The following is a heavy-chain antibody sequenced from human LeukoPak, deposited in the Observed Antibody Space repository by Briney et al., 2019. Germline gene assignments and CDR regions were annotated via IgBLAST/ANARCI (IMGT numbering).Heavy chain of an antibody. D-gene: IGHD2-15*01. J-gene: IGHJ4*02. V-gene: IGHV4-4*02. CDR2: IFHSGST. CDR3: ARSLPAATFFDY. Sequence: SETLSLTCAVSGGSISGSNWWSWVRQPPGKGLEWIGVIFHSGSTNYNPSLKSRVTISVDKSKNQFSLKLSSVTAADTAVYYCARSLPAATFFDYWGQGTLVTVSS. CDR1: GGSISGSNW.